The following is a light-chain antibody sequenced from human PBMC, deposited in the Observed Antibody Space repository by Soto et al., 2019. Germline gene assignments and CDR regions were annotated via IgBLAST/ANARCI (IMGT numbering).Light chain of an antibody. J-gene: IGLJ3*02. CDR3: AAWDDSLNGWV. CDR1: SSNIGSNT. V-gene: IGLV1-44*01. CDR2: SNN. Sequence: QLVLTQPPSASGTPGQRVTISCSGSSSNIGSNTVNWYQQLPGTAPKLLIYSNNQRPSGVPDRFSGSKSGTSASLAISGLQSEDEADYYCAAWDDSLNGWVFGGGNKLTVL.